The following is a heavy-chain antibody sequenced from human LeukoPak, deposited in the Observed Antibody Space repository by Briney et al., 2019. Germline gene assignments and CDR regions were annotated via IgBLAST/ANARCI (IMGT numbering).Heavy chain of an antibody. V-gene: IGHV1-69*06. CDR3: AGTSSDMTTVTNYWFDP. CDR1: GGTFSSYA. Sequence: ASVKVSCKASGGTFSSYAISWVRQAPGQRLEWMGGIIPIFGTANYAQKFQGRVTITADKSTSTAYMELSSLRSEDTAVYYCAGTSSDMTTVTNYWFDPWGQGTLVTVSS. J-gene: IGHJ5*02. D-gene: IGHD4-17*01. CDR2: IIPIFGTA.